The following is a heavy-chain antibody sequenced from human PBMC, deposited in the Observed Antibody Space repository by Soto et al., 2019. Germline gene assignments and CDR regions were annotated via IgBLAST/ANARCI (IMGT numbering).Heavy chain of an antibody. CDR3: AGWNLAPTGGGMDG. Sequence: QVQLQESGPGLVKPSETLSLTCTVSGGSVSSGIYYWTWIRQPPGKGLEWIGYIYYSGSTNDQPSLKSRGTISLDTSKNQFALKLNSVIAADTAVFYCAGWNLAPTGGGMDGWGQGTTVTVS. J-gene: IGHJ6*02. CDR1: GGSVSSGIYY. D-gene: IGHD4-17*01. CDR2: IYYSGST. V-gene: IGHV4-61*01.